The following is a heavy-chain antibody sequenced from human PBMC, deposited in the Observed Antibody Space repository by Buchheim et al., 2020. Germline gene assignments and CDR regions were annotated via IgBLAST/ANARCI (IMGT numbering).Heavy chain of an antibody. Sequence: EVQLVESGGGLVKPGGSLRLSCAASGFTFSSYSMNWVRQAPGKGLEWVSSISSSSSYIYYADSVKGRFTISRDNAKNSLYLQMNSLRAEDTAVYYCARDRIRFLEWLPDHDAFDIWGQGT. D-gene: IGHD3-3*01. V-gene: IGHV3-21*01. CDR2: ISSSSSYI. CDR1: GFTFSSYS. CDR3: ARDRIRFLEWLPDHDAFDI. J-gene: IGHJ3*02.